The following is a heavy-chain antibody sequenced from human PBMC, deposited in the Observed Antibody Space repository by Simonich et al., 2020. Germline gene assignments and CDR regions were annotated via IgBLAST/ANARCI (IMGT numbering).Heavy chain of an antibody. V-gene: IGHV1-2*02. D-gene: IGHD6-6*01. CDR3: ARARLYSSSHAFDI. Sequence: QVQLVQSGAEVKKPGASVKVSCKASGYTFTGSYIHWGPQAPGQGPEGMGWSNPNSGGTNYAQKFQGRVTMTRDTSISTAYMELSRLRSDDTAVYYCARARLYSSSHAFDIWGQGTMVTVSS. CDR2: SNPNSGGT. J-gene: IGHJ3*02. CDR1: GYTFTGSY.